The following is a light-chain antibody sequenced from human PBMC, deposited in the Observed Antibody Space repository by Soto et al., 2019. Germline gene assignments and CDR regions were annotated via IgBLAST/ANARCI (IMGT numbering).Light chain of an antibody. CDR2: AAS. Sequence: ETVMTQSPVTLSVSPGDTATLSCRASQRVSSHLAWYQQKPGQAPRLLIYAASTRATGIPVRFSGSGSETEFTLTIRSLQSEDSALYYCHQYNNWPPITFGQGTRLEIK. V-gene: IGKV3-15*01. J-gene: IGKJ5*01. CDR1: QRVSSH. CDR3: HQYNNWPPIT.